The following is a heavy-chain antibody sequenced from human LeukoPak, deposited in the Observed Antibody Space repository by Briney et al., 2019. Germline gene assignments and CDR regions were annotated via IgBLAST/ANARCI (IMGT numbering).Heavy chain of an antibody. V-gene: IGHV1-2*06. D-gene: IGHD6-19*01. Sequence: ASVKVSCKASGGTFSSYAISWVRQAPGQGLEWMGRINPNSGGTNYAQKFQGRVTMTRDTSTSTVYMELSSLRSEDTAVYYCARDGDSSGWSLFDYWGQGTLVTVSS. CDR3: ARDGDSSGWSLFDY. CDR2: INPNSGGT. CDR1: GGTFSSYA. J-gene: IGHJ4*02.